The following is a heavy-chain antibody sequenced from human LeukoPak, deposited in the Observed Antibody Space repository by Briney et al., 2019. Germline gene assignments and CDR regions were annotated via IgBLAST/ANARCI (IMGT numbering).Heavy chain of an antibody. J-gene: IGHJ4*02. Sequence: PGGSLRLSCAASGFTFSTYEMNWVRQAPGKGLEWVSYIHNSGSTIYYADSVKGRFTISRDNVKNSLYLQMNSLRAEDTAVYYCARDDYDSSTPYYFDYWGQGILVTAPS. V-gene: IGHV3-48*03. CDR2: IHNSGSTI. CDR3: ARDDYDSSTPYYFDY. CDR1: GFTFSTYE. D-gene: IGHD3-22*01.